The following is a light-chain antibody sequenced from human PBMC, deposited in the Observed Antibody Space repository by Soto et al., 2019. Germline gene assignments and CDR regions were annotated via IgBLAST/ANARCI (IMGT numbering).Light chain of an antibody. CDR3: SSYTNINTRACV. V-gene: IGLV2-14*01. Sequence: QSALTQPASVSGSPGQSIAISCTGSSSDVGIYNYVSWYQQHPGKVPKLIIYEVTNRPSGVSNRFSGSKSGNTASLTISGLQAEDEAEYYCSSYTNINTRACVFGTGTKLTVL. J-gene: IGLJ1*01. CDR1: SSDVGIYNY. CDR2: EVT.